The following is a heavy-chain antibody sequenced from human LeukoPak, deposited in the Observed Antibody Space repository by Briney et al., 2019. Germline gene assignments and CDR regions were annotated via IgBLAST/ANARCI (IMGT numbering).Heavy chain of an antibody. CDR2: MFYSGST. V-gene: IGHV4-39*01. CDR1: GGSISSSSYY. CDR3: ARSGYDFDY. Sequence: SETLSLTCTVSGGSISSSSYYWGWIRQPPGKGLEWIGSMFYSGSTYYNSSLKSRVTISVDTSKNQFSLKLSSVTAADTAVYYCARSGYDFDYWGQGTLVTVSS. J-gene: IGHJ4*02. D-gene: IGHD5-12*01.